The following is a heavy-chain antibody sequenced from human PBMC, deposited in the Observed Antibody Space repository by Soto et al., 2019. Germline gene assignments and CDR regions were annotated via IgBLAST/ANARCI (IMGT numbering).Heavy chain of an antibody. CDR1: GYTLSSYG. CDR3: ARDGLDIVVVPAADNWFDP. Sequence: ASVKVSCKASGYTLSSYGIRWGRQAPGQRLEWMGWISAYNGNTNYAQKLQGRVTMTTDTSTSTAYMELRSLRSDDTAVYYCARDGLDIVVVPAADNWFDPWGQGTLVTVSS. V-gene: IGHV1-18*01. CDR2: ISAYNGNT. D-gene: IGHD2-2*03. J-gene: IGHJ5*02.